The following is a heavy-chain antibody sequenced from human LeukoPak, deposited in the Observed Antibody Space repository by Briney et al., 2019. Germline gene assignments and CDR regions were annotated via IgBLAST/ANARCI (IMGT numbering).Heavy chain of an antibody. CDR2: IYSESSQI. CDR1: GFTFYIHS. Sequence: PAGTLSLSCAASGFTFYIHSMNWLPQSPGKGLEGVSSIYSESSQIPQAYSVEGRFSLSRDNPKQSLYLRMNTLRPEDTAMYYCVRVSQGDDYYDGPVQGAFDLWGQGTMVTVPS. CDR3: VRVSQGDDYYDGPVQGAFDL. J-gene: IGHJ3*01. V-gene: IGHV3-21*01. D-gene: IGHD3-22*01.